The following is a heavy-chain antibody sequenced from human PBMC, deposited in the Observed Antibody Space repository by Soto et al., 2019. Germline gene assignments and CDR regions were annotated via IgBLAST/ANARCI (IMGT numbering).Heavy chain of an antibody. V-gene: IGHV1-69*01. CDR3: ARPSGGRIRYLEPFDY. D-gene: IGHD3-3*01. CDR1: GDTFTKYA. CDR2: LIPVFGTA. J-gene: IGHJ4*02. Sequence: QVQLVQSGAEVRKPGSSVKVSCRISGDTFTKYAITWVRQAPGQGLEWVGGLIPVFGTANFAHKFRDRVTITADESTSTDYMELSSLRSEDTAVYYCARPSGGRIRYLEPFDYWGQGTQLTVSS.